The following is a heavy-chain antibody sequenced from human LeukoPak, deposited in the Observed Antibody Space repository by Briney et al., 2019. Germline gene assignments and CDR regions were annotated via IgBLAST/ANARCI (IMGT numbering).Heavy chain of an antibody. D-gene: IGHD6-19*01. V-gene: IGHV3-23*01. CDR1: GVTSSSYA. CDR2: ISGSGGST. Sequence: GGSPRLSCAASGVTSSSYAMSWVRQAPGKGLEWVSAISGSGGSTYYADSVTGRFTISRDNSKNTLYLQMNSLRAEDTAVYYCAKAWSAVAGTLTLGYWGQGTLVTVSS. J-gene: IGHJ4*02. CDR3: AKAWSAVAGTLTLGY.